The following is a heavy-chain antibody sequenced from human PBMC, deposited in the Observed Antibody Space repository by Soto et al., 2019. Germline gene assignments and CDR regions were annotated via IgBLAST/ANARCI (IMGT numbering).Heavy chain of an antibody. Sequence: QLQLQESGPGLVKPSETLSLTCTVSGGSISSSSYYWGWIRQPPGKGLEWIGSIYYSGSTYYNPSLKSRVTISVDTSKNQFSLKLSSVTAADTAVYYCARLWGGSGTILWGQGTLVTVSS. D-gene: IGHD3-10*01. CDR1: GGSISSSSYY. CDR2: IYYSGST. CDR3: ARLWGGSGTIL. V-gene: IGHV4-39*01. J-gene: IGHJ4*02.